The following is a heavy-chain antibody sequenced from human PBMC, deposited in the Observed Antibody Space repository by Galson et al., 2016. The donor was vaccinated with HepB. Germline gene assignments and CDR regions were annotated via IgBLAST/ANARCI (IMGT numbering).Heavy chain of an antibody. Sequence: SLRLSCAASGFTFSDYYMSWIRQAPGKGLEWVAFISDSGRTTYYADTVKGRFTISRDYMEDSLSLQMNSLRAEDTAIYYCVRGGRANWFDPWGQGTPVTVSS. D-gene: IGHD3-16*01. V-gene: IGHV3-11*01. J-gene: IGHJ5*02. CDR3: VRGGRANWFDP. CDR2: ISDSGRTT. CDR1: GFTFSDYY.